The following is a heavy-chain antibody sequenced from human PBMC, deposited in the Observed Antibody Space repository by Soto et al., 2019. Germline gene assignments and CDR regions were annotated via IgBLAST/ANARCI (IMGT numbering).Heavy chain of an antibody. Sequence: SVKVSCKASGGTFSSYAISWVRQAPGQGLEWMGGIIPIFGTANYAQKFQGRVTITADESTSTAYMELSSLRSEDTAVYYCARGYSYGYAKLDYWGQGTLVSVSS. J-gene: IGHJ4*02. CDR3: ARGYSYGYAKLDY. D-gene: IGHD5-18*01. CDR2: IIPIFGTA. V-gene: IGHV1-69*13. CDR1: GGTFSSYA.